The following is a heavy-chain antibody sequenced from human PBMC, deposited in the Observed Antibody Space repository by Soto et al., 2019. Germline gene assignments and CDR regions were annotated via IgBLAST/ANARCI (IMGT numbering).Heavy chain of an antibody. V-gene: IGHV3-30-3*01. CDR2: ISYDGSNK. J-gene: IGHJ6*02. CDR3: ARDLSTLHVVNIYYSSMDV. Sequence: QVQLVESGGGVVQPGGSLRLSCAASGFTFSTYAMHWVRQAPGKGLEWVAAISYDGSNKYYADSVKGRSTISRDNSKDTLYLQMNSLRAEDTAVYYCARDLSTLHVVNIYYSSMDVWGHGTTVSVSS. CDR1: GFTFSTYA. D-gene: IGHD3-3*01.